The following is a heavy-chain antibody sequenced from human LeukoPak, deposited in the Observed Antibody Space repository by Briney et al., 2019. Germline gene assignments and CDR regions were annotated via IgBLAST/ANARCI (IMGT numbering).Heavy chain of an antibody. CDR1: GGSISSGGYY. V-gene: IGHV4-31*03. J-gene: IGHJ6*03. D-gene: IGHD5-24*01. CDR3: AREMATIKDYYYMDV. Sequence: SQTLSLTCTVSGGSISSGGYYWSWIRQHRGKGLEWIGYIYYSGSTYYNPSLKSRVTISVDTSKNQFSLKLSSVTAADTAVYYCAREMATIKDYYYMDVWGKGTTVTVSS. CDR2: IYYSGST.